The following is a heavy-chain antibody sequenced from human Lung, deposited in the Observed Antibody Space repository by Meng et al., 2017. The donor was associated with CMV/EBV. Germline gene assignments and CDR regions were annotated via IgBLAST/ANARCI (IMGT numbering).Heavy chain of an antibody. CDR1: GASISSENYF. Sequence: LXCIVSGASISSENYFWSWIRQPPGKGLEWIGYIHFNGNAYYNPSLESRAAISKDTSNNQSNDQFSLKLSSVTAADTAVYYCAREVDAARDSDAFDIWXQVTXVTVAS. V-gene: IGHV4-30-4*01. CDR2: IHFNGNA. CDR3: AREVDAARDSDAFDI. J-gene: IGHJ3*02. D-gene: IGHD6-6*01.